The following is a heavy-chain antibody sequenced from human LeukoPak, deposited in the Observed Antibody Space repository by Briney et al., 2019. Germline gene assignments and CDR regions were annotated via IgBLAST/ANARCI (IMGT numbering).Heavy chain of an antibody. CDR1: GYTFTSYY. V-gene: IGHV1-46*01. CDR2: INPSGGST. J-gene: IGHJ5*02. D-gene: IGHD2-2*01. Sequence: ASVKVSCKASGYTFTSYYMHWVRQAPGQGLEWMGIINPSGGSTSYAQKFQGRVTMTRDTSTSTVYMELSSLRAEDTAVYYCAKRPIVVVPAASLSWCWFDPWGQGTLVTVSS. CDR3: AKRPIVVVPAASLSWCWFDP.